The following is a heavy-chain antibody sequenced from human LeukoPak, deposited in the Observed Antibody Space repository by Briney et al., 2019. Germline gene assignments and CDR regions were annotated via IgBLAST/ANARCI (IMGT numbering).Heavy chain of an antibody. Sequence: GGSLRLSCAGSGFTFRNYWMSWVRQAAGKGLEWVSAISGSGGSTYYADSVKGRFTISRDNSKNTLYLQMNSLRAEDTAVYYCAKTADIVVVPAARNFYYYYGMDVWGQGTTVTVSS. D-gene: IGHD2-2*01. J-gene: IGHJ6*02. CDR2: ISGSGGST. CDR3: AKTADIVVVPAARNFYYYYGMDV. CDR1: GFTFRNYW. V-gene: IGHV3-23*01.